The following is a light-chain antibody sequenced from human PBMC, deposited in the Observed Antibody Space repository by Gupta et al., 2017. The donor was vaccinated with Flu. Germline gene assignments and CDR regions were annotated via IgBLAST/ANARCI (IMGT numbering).Light chain of an antibody. CDR1: QGLSNNY. CDR3: QQYGSSPT. V-gene: IGKV3-20*01. Sequence: ELVLTQSPGILSLSPGQRATLSCRASQGLSNNYVAWYQQKPGQAPRLLIFGASDRATGIPDRFSGSGSGTDFTLTISRLEPADFAVYYCQQYGSSPTFGQGTXVEI. CDR2: GAS. J-gene: IGKJ1*01.